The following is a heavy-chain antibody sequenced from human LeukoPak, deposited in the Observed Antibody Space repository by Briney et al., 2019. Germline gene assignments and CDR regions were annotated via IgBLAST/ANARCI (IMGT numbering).Heavy chain of an antibody. D-gene: IGHD3-22*01. J-gene: IGHJ4*02. CDR3: ARGLRASSGYFEAYYFAY. CDR1: GGSFSGYY. Sequence: SETLSLTCAVYGGSFSGYYWSWIRQPPGKGLEWIGEINHSGSTNYNPSLKSRVTISVDTSKNQFSLKLSSVTAADTAVYYCARGLRASSGYFEAYYFAYWGQGTLVTVSS. V-gene: IGHV4-34*01. CDR2: INHSGST.